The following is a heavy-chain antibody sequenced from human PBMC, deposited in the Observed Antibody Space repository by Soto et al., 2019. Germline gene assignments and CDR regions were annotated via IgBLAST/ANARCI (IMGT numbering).Heavy chain of an antibody. CDR2: INPNSGGT. CDR1: VCTFTGYS. V-gene: IGHV1-2*02. J-gene: IGHJ5*02. CDR3: ARDRSGFDP. Sequence: VSCKTSVCTFTGYSMHWVRQAPGQGLEWMGWINPNSGGTNYAQKFQGRVTMTRDTSISTAYMELSRLRSDDTAVYYCARDRSGFDPWGQGTLVTVSS.